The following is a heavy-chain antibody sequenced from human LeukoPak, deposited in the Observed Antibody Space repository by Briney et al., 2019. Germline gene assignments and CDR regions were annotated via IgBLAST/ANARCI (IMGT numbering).Heavy chain of an antibody. Sequence: PSQTLSLTCTVSGGSISSGGYYWGWIRQHPGKGLEWIGYIYYSGSTYYNPSLKSRVTISVDTSKNQFSLKLSSVTAADTAVYYCARARSFGELSWAFDIWGQGTMVTVSS. J-gene: IGHJ3*02. CDR3: ARARSFGELSWAFDI. CDR1: GGSISSGGYY. D-gene: IGHD3-10*01. V-gene: IGHV4-31*03. CDR2: IYYSGST.